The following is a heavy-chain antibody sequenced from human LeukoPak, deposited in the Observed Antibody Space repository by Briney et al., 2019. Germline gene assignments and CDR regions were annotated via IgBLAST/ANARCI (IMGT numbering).Heavy chain of an antibody. V-gene: IGHV3-30-3*01. Sequence: GGSLRLSCAASGFTFSSYAMHWVRQAPGKGLEWVAVISYDGSNKYYADSVKGRFTISRDNSKNTLYLQMNFLRAEDTAVYYCVRDLSRRYSFDNWGQGTLVTVSS. CDR1: GFTFSSYA. D-gene: IGHD1-1*01. CDR3: VRDLSRRYSFDN. J-gene: IGHJ4*02. CDR2: ISYDGSNK.